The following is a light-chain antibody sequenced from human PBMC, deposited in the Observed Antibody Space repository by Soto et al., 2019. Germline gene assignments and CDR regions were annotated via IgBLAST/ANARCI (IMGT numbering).Light chain of an antibody. CDR2: SAS. Sequence: DIQMTQSPSSLSASVGDRVTITCRASQNIAFYLNWYQQKPGRAPKLLIYSASSLQSAVPSRFSGSGSGTDFTLTINSLQPEDFATYYCQHSYSTPFAFGPGTRVYIK. CDR1: QNIAFY. CDR3: QHSYSTPFA. J-gene: IGKJ3*01. V-gene: IGKV1-39*01.